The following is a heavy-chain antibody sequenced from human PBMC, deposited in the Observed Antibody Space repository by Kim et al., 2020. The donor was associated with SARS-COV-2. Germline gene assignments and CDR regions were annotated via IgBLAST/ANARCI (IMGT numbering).Heavy chain of an antibody. Sequence: GESLKISCKGSGYSFTSYWISWVRQMPGKGLEWMGRIDPSDSYTNYSPSFQGHVTISADKSISTAYLQWSSLKASDTAMYYCARSKFGTTGTTVSEYLGQGTLVTVSS. CDR1: GYSFTSYW. J-gene: IGHJ4*02. D-gene: IGHD1-1*01. CDR3: ARSKFGTTGTTVSEY. CDR2: IDPSDSYT. V-gene: IGHV5-10-1*01.